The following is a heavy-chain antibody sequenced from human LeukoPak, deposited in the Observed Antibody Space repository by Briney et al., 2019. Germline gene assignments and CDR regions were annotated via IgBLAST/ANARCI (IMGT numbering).Heavy chain of an antibody. V-gene: IGHV1-46*01. J-gene: IGHJ5*02. Sequence: ASVKVSCKASGYTFRSYGFSWVRQAPGQGLEWMGIINPTGASTMYPQKFQGRVTMTMDTSTSTVYMELSSLRSEDTAMYYCARGPPGRVYDITKRALFDPWGQGTPVTVSS. D-gene: IGHD3-22*01. CDR1: GYTFRSYG. CDR2: INPTGAST. CDR3: ARGPPGRVYDITKRALFDP.